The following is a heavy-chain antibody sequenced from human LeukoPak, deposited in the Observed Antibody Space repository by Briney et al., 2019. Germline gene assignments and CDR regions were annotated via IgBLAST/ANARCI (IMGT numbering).Heavy chain of an antibody. J-gene: IGHJ4*02. D-gene: IGHD2-2*03. Sequence: GASEKVSCKASGYTFTGYYMHWVRQAPGQGLEWMGWINPNSGGTRYTQKFQGRVTLTRDTSISTAYMELSRLTSDDTAVYYCARVTQYGSSQGDYWGQGTLVTVSS. CDR1: GYTFTGYY. CDR3: ARVTQYGSSQGDY. V-gene: IGHV1-2*02. CDR2: INPNSGGT.